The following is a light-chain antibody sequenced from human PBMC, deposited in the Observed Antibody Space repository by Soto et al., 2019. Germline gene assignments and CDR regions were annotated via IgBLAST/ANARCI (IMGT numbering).Light chain of an antibody. CDR3: QQYHNWPA. J-gene: IGKJ1*01. CDR1: QSVFSS. CDR2: GAA. V-gene: IGKV3-15*01. Sequence: EIVMTQSPATLSVSPGDRATLSCRASQSVFSSLAWYQQKPGQAPRLLIYGAATRATGIPARFSGSGSGTEFTPTISSLQSEDFAVYYCQQYHNWPAFGQGTKVDIK.